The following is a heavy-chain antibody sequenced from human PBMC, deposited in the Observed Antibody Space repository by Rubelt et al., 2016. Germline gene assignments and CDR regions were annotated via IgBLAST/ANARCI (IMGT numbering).Heavy chain of an antibody. J-gene: IGHJ4*02. CDR3: AVDLYNSGWYNYFHY. Sequence: LQLQESGPGLVKPSDTLSLSCTVSGGSISTGSYYWGWIRQAPGTGLEWVSLIYSGGNTYYADSVKGRFTISRDSSKNTLYLQMNSLRVEDTAIYYCAVDLYNSGWYNYFHYWGLGTLVTVSS. CDR2: IYSGGNT. V-gene: IGHV3-66*01. CDR1: GGSISTGSYY. D-gene: IGHD6-19*01.